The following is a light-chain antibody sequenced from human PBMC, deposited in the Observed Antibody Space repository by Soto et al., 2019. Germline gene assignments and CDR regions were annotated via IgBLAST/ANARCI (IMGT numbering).Light chain of an antibody. J-gene: IGKJ5*01. CDR1: QSVSSN. CDR3: PPYTNEHGIP. V-gene: IGKV3D-15*01. CDR2: GAS. Sequence: EIVMTQSPATLSVSPGERATLSCRASQSVSSNLAWYQQKPGQAPRLLIYGASTRATGVPDRFSGSGSGTDFTLTISRLEPEDFAVYYCPPYTNEHGIPFGERTLLEIK.